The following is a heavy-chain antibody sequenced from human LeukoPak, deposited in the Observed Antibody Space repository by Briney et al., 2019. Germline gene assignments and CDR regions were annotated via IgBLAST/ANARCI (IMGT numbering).Heavy chain of an antibody. V-gene: IGHV4-31*03. J-gene: IGHJ5*02. Sequence: SETLSLTCTVSGGSISSGGYYWSWIRQHPGKGLEWIGYIYYSGSTYYNPCLKSRVTIPVDTSKNQFSLKLSSVTAADTAVYYCARGPHFRFLEWLLPNWFDPWGQGTLVSVSS. CDR2: IYYSGST. D-gene: IGHD3-3*01. CDR3: ARGPHFRFLEWLLPNWFDP. CDR1: GGSISSGGYY.